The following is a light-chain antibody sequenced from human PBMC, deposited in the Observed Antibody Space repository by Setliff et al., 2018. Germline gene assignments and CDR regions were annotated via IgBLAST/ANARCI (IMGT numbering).Light chain of an antibody. V-gene: IGLV2-14*01. J-gene: IGLJ1*01. CDR1: SDVGAYKF. Sequence: SDVGAYKFVSWSQQRPGKAPRLMIYDVSNRPSGVSDRFSGSKSGNTASLTISGLQAEDEADYYCCSYTGTSTTYVFGTGTKVTVL. CDR3: CSYTGTSTTYV. CDR2: DVS.